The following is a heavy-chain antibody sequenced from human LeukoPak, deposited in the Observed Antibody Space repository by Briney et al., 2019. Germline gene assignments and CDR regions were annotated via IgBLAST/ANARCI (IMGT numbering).Heavy chain of an antibody. CDR1: GFTFSSYW. CDR2: IDTDGSSA. J-gene: IGHJ4*02. D-gene: IGHD4-17*01. Sequence: GGSLRLSCAASGFTFSSYWMHWVRQAPGKGLVWVSRIDTDGSSATYADSVKGRFTISRDNAENTVFLQMNSLRVEDTGVYYCASALTTVTPHFHCWGQGTLVTVSS. V-gene: IGHV3-74*01. CDR3: ASALTTVTPHFHC.